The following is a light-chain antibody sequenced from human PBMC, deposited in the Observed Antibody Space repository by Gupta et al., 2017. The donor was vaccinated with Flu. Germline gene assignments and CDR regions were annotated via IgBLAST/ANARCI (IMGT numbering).Light chain of an antibody. CDR3: QQRRYWPIT. CDR1: QTIDGQ. J-gene: IGKJ4*01. CDR2: DTS. Sequence: ETVLTQSPATLSLSPGDRATLSCRASQTIDGQLAWYQQRPGQTPRLVIYDTSNRATGIPARFSGGGSGADFTLTISSLEPEDFAVYHCQQRRYWPITFGGGTKLEIK. V-gene: IGKV3-11*01.